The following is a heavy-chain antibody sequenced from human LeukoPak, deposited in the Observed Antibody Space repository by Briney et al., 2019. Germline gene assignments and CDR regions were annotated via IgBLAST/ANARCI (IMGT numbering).Heavy chain of an antibody. D-gene: IGHD3-10*01. J-gene: IGHJ4*02. CDR2: ISSSSSYI. Sequence: GGSLRLSCAASGFTFSSYSMNWVRQAPGKGLEWVSSISSSSSYIYYADSVKGRFTISRDNAKNSLYLQMDSLRAEDTAVYYCARVRYYYGSGSYYTYYFDYWGQGTLVTVSS. V-gene: IGHV3-21*01. CDR1: GFTFSSYS. CDR3: ARVRYYYGSGSYYTYYFDY.